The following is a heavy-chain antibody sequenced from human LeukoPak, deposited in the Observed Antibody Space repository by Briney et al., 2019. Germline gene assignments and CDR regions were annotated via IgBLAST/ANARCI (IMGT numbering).Heavy chain of an antibody. D-gene: IGHD6-19*01. CDR3: AKGWSSGWSVFDY. J-gene: IGHJ4*02. CDR1: GFTFSSYA. V-gene: IGHV3-23*01. CDR2: ISGSGGST. Sequence: GGSLRLSCAASGFTFSSYAMSWVRQAPGKWLEWVSAISGSGGSTYYADSVKGRFTISRDNSKNTLYLQMNSLRAEDTAVYYCAKGWSSGWSVFDYWGQGTLVTVSS.